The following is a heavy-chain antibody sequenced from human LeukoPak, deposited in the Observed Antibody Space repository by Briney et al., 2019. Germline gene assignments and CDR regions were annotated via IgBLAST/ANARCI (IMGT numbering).Heavy chain of an antibody. CDR2: ISSGSDTI. CDR3: ARPMFCTGGACFFDQ. Sequence: PGGSLRLSCAASGVIFSNYIMTWVRQAPGKGLEWVSYISSGSDTIYYADSVKGRFTISRDNAKNSLYLQLNSLRAEDTALYYCARPMFCTGGACFFDQWGQGTLVTVSS. D-gene: IGHD2-8*02. J-gene: IGHJ4*02. CDR1: GVIFSNYI. V-gene: IGHV3-48*01.